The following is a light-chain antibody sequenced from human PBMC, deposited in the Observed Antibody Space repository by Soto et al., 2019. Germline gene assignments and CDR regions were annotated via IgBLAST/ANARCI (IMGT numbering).Light chain of an antibody. J-gene: IGKJ5*01. V-gene: IGKV3-11*01. CDR3: QQRNNWPPIT. Sequence: ENVLTQSPAILSLSPGDTATLSCRASQSVGRYLAWYQQKPGQAPRLVIYDASNSATGVPDRFSGSGSGTDFTLSISHLEPEDFAVYYCQQRNNWPPITFGQGTR. CDR1: QSVGRY. CDR2: DAS.